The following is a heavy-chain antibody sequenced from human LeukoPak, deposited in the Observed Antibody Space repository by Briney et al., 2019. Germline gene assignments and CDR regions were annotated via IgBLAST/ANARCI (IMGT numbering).Heavy chain of an antibody. CDR1: GGSFSGYY. CDR3: ASPAHGSGSYYNNRFDP. V-gene: IGHV4-34*01. D-gene: IGHD3-10*01. CDR2: INHSGST. J-gene: IGHJ5*02. Sequence: SETLSLTCAVYGGSFSGYYWSWIRQPPGKGLEWIGEINHSGSTNYNPSLKSRVTISVDTSKNQFSLKLSSVTAADTAVYYCASPAHGSGSYYNNRFDPWGQGTLVTVSS.